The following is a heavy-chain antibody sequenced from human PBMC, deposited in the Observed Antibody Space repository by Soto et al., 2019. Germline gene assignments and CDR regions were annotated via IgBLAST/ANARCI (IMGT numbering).Heavy chain of an antibody. Sequence: VQLVETGGGLIQPGGSLRLSCAASGFTVSSNYMSWVRQAPGKGLEWVSVIYSGGSTDYADSVRGRFTISRDNSKITLSLQINRLRGAARAVYDCRRNPRATSNGMDIWGQGTMVSFSS. CDR2: IYSGGST. CDR1: GFTVSSNY. V-gene: IGHV3-53*02. CDR3: RRNPRATSNGMDI. J-gene: IGHJ6*02.